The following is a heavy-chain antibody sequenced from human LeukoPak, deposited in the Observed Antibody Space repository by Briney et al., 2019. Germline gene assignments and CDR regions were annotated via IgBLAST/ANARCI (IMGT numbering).Heavy chain of an antibody. V-gene: IGHV3-48*03. CDR1: GFTFSSYE. CDR3: ARTSSDAFDI. D-gene: IGHD2-2*01. J-gene: IGHJ3*02. CDR2: ISSSGSTI. Sequence: PGGSLRLSCAASGFTFSSYEMNWVRQAPGKGLEWVSYISSSGSTINYADSVKGRFTISRDNAKNSLYLQMNSLRAEDTAVYYCARTSSDAFDIWGQGTMVTVSS.